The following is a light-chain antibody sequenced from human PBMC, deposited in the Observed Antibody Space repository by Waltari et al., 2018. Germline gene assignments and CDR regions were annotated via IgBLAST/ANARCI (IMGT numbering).Light chain of an antibody. CDR3: QQRSSWPWT. V-gene: IGKV3-11*01. CDR1: QSVRSD. Sequence: EIVLTQSPATLSLSPGERATLSCRASQSVRSDLAWYQQKPGQGPRLLIYDASTRATGIPARFSGSGSETDFTLTISSLEPEEFAVYYCQQRSSWPWTFGQGTKVDVK. CDR2: DAS. J-gene: IGKJ1*01.